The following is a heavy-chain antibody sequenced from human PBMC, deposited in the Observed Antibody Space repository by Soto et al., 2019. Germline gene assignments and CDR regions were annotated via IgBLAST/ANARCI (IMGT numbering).Heavy chain of an antibody. CDR2: IYHSGST. CDR1: GGSISSGGDS. Sequence: SETLCLTSAVSGGSISSGGDSWSWIRQPPGKGLEWIGYIYHSGSTYYNPSLKSRVTISVDRSKNQFSLKLSSVTAADTAVYYCARGMTTVTTLDYWGQGTLVTVSS. J-gene: IGHJ4*02. D-gene: IGHD4-4*01. CDR3: ARGMTTVTTLDY. V-gene: IGHV4-30-2*01.